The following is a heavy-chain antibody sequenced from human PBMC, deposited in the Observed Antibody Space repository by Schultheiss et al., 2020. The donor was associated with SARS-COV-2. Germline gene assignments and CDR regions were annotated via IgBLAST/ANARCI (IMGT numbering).Heavy chain of an antibody. CDR2: IIPIFGTA. Sequence: SVKVSCKASGGTFSSYAISWVRQAPGQGLEWMGGIIPIFGTANYAQKFQGRVTITADESTSTAYMELSSLRSEDTAVYYCARAQFVELLSQPPNYGMDVWGQGTTVTVSS. V-gene: IGHV1-69*13. D-gene: IGHD3-10*01. J-gene: IGHJ6*02. CDR3: ARAQFVELLSQPPNYGMDV. CDR1: GGTFSSYA.